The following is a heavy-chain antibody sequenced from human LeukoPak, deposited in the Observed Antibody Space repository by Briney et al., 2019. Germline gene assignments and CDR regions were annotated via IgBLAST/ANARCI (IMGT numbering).Heavy chain of an antibody. CDR2: IYPGDSDT. D-gene: IGHD6-19*01. Sequence: GESLKISCQASGYIFTSYWITWVRQMPGKGLEWMGIIYPGDSDTRYSPSFQGQVTISADKSISTAYLQWSSLKASDTAMYYCALGGGGWYFPHFLGSWGSETLVTASS. V-gene: IGHV5-51*01. CDR3: ALGGGGWYFPHFLGS. J-gene: IGHJ5*02. CDR1: GYIFTSYW.